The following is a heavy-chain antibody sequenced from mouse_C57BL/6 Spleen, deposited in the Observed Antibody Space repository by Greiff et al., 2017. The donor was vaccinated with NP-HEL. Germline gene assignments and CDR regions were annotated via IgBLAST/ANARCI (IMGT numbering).Heavy chain of an antibody. V-gene: IGHV1-42*01. CDR2: INPSTGGT. CDR1: GYSFTGYY. J-gene: IGHJ1*03. Sequence: EVQLQQSGPELVKPGASVKISCKASGYSFTGYYMNWVKQSPEKSLEWIGEINPSTGGTTYNQKFKAKATLTVDKSSSPAYKQLKSLTSEDSAVYYCARYDGYYDWYFDVWGTGTTVTVSS. D-gene: IGHD2-3*01. CDR3: ARYDGYYDWYFDV.